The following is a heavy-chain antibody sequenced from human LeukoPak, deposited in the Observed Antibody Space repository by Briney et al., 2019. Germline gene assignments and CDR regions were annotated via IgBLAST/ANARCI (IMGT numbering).Heavy chain of an antibody. D-gene: IGHD3-10*01. CDR3: ARVTRRRTTGEMFGRYFDY. CDR1: GGSFSGYY. J-gene: IGHJ4*02. Sequence: KPSETLSLTCAVYGGSFSGYYWTWIRQSPGKGLEWIGEISYGGSTNDNPSLKSRVTISVDTSKNQFSLNLSSVTAADTAVYYCARVTRRRTTGEMFGRYFDYWGQGTLVTVSS. CDR2: ISYGGST. V-gene: IGHV4-34*01.